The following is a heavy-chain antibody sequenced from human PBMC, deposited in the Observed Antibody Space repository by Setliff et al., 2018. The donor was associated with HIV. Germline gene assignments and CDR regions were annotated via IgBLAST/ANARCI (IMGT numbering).Heavy chain of an antibody. J-gene: IGHJ4*02. V-gene: IGHV3-9*01. CDR2: ISSNTDNI. CDR3: ASARIPTGGTSTSFDY. CDR1: GFTFNAYA. D-gene: IGHD1-1*01. Sequence: PGGSLRLSCAASGFTFNAYAMHWVRQPPGKGLEWVSGISSNTDNIYYADSVTGRFTISRDNSKNTLYLQLDSLRPEDTAVYYCASARIPTGGTSTSFDYWGQGTLVTVSS.